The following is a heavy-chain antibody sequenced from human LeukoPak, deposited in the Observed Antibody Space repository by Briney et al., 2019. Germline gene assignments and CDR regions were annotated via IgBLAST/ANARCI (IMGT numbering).Heavy chain of an antibody. D-gene: IGHD6-19*01. CDR1: GGSISSCNW. CDR3: ARLDGIAVAGIYY. V-gene: IGHV4-4*02. J-gene: IGHJ4*02. Sequence: SETLFLTCAVSGGSISSCNWWRWVRQPPGKGLEWIGEIYHSGSTNYNPSLKSRVTISVDKSKNQFSLKLSSVTAADTAVYYCARLDGIAVAGIYYWGQGTLVTVSS. CDR2: IYHSGST.